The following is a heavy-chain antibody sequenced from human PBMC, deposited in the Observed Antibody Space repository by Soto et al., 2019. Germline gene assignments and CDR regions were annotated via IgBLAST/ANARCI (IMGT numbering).Heavy chain of an antibody. CDR3: ARQGRSSSWPPYNWFDP. CDR2: SYYSGST. J-gene: IGHJ5*02. CDR1: GGSISSSSYY. D-gene: IGHD6-13*01. Sequence: SETLSLTCTVSGGSISSSSYYWGWIRQPPGKGLGWIGSSYYSGSTYYNPSLKSRVTIAVDTSKNQFSLKLSSVTAAHTAVYYCARQGRSSSWPPYNWFDPWGRGTLVTFSS. V-gene: IGHV4-39*01.